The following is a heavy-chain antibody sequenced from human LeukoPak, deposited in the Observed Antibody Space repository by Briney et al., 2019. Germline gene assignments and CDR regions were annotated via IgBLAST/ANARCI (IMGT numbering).Heavy chain of an antibody. CDR2: ISAYNGNT. CDR3: ARDALSCSSTSCPLAS. Sequence: ASVKVSCKASGYTFTSYGISWVRQAPGQGLEWMGWISAYNGNTNYAQKLQGRVTMTTDTSTSTAYMELRSLRSDDTAVYHCARDALSCSSTSCPLASWGQGTLVTVSS. D-gene: IGHD2-2*01. CDR1: GYTFTSYG. V-gene: IGHV1-18*01. J-gene: IGHJ5*01.